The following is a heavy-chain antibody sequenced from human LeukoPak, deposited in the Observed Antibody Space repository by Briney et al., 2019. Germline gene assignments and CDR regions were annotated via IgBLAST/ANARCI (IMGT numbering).Heavy chain of an antibody. V-gene: IGHV1-8*01. CDR3: ARAYSSGLIDY. CDR2: MNPNSGNT. D-gene: IGHD6-19*01. CDR1: GYTFNRYG. Sequence: ASVKVSCKASGYTFNRYGISWVRQATGQGLEWMGWMNPNSGNTGYAQRFQGRVTMTRNTSISTAYMELSSLRSEDTAVYYCARAYSSGLIDYWGQGTLVTVSS. J-gene: IGHJ4*02.